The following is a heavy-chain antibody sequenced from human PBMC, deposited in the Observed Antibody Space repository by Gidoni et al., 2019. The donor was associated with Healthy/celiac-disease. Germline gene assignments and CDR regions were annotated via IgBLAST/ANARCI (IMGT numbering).Heavy chain of an antibody. J-gene: IGHJ5*02. CDR3: AREQRSSWRTNWFDP. CDR2: INPNSGCT. Sequence: QVQLVQSGAEVKKPGASVKVSCKASGDHVTGYYMHWVRQAPGQGLEWMGWINPNSGCTNYAQKFQGRVTMTRDTSISTAYMELSRLRSDDTAVYYCAREQRSSWRTNWFDPWGQGTLVTVSS. V-gene: IGHV1-2*02. D-gene: IGHD6-6*01. CDR1: GDHVTGYY.